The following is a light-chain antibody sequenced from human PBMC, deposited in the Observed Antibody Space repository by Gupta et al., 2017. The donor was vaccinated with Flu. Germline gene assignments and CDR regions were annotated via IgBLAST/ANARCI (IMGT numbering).Light chain of an antibody. Sequence: PSFLSASVGDRVTITCRASQAIRDYLAWYQQKPGMAPKLLIYAASTLQTGVPSRFSGSGSGTEFILTISSLQPEDFATYYCQQLSSYPRSFGQGTKVEFK. CDR3: QQLSSYPRS. CDR1: QAIRDY. J-gene: IGKJ1*01. CDR2: AAS. V-gene: IGKV1-9*01.